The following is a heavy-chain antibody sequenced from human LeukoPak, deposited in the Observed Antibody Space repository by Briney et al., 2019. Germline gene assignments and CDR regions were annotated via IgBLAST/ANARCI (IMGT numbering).Heavy chain of an antibody. D-gene: IGHD5-18*01. J-gene: IGHJ4*02. V-gene: IGHV1-69*05. Sequence: SVKVSCKASGGTFSSYAISWVRQAPGQGLEWMGGIIPIFGTANYAQKFQGRVTITTDESRSTAYMELSSLRSEDTAVYYCAREDTAMVTAGYYFDYWGQGTLVTVSS. CDR1: GGTFSSYA. CDR3: AREDTAMVTAGYYFDY. CDR2: IIPIFGTA.